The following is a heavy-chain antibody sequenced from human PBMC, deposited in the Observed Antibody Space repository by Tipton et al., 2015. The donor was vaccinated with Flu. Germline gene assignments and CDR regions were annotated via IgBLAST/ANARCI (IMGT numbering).Heavy chain of an antibody. CDR3: ARLGQQLVGPFEYSGLDV. CDR1: GYNFTNYW. CDR2: IHPGDSDT. D-gene: IGHD6-13*01. J-gene: IGHJ6*02. Sequence: VQLVQSGAEVKRSGESLKISCTGSGYNFTNYWIAWVRQMPGRGLEWMGVIHPGDSDTRYSPSFQGQVTISVDKSIDIAYLHWASLRASDTAMYYCARLGQQLVGPFEYSGLDVWGQGTTVTVSS. V-gene: IGHV5-51*01.